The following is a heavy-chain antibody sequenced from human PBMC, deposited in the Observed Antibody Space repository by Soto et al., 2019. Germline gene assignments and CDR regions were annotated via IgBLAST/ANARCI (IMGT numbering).Heavy chain of an antibody. D-gene: IGHD6-13*01. Sequence: GGSLRLSCAASGFTFSSYGMHGVRQAPGKGLEWVAVISYDGSNKYYADSVKGRFTISRDNSKNTLYLQMNSLRAEDTAVYYCAKESPGIAAAGIFIYYYYYMDVWGKGTTVTVSS. CDR1: GFTFSSYG. J-gene: IGHJ6*03. CDR2: ISYDGSNK. V-gene: IGHV3-30*18. CDR3: AKESPGIAAAGIFIYYYYYMDV.